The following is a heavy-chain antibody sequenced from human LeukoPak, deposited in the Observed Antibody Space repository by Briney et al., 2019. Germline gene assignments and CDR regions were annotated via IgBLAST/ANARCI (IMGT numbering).Heavy chain of an antibody. Sequence: PGGSLRLSCAASGFTFSSYWMHWVRQAPGKGLVWVSRINSDGSSTSYADSVKGRFTISRDNAKNTLYLQMNSLRAEDTAVYYCARGMITFGGVILDYWGQGTLVTVSS. CDR3: ARGMITFGGVILDY. CDR1: GFTFSSYW. V-gene: IGHV3-74*01. J-gene: IGHJ4*02. D-gene: IGHD3-16*02. CDR2: INSDGSST.